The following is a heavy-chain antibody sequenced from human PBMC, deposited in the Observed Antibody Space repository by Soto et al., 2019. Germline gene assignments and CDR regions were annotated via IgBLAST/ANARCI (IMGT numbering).Heavy chain of an antibody. CDR1: GGSISSGGYY. V-gene: IGHV4-31*03. CDR3: ARDLGLRDFGVVTTSYGMDV. CDR2: IYYSGST. D-gene: IGHD3-3*01. Sequence: QVQLQESGPGLVKPSQTLSLTCTVSGGSISSGGYYWSWIRQHPGKGLEWIGYIYYSGSTYYNPSLKSRVTISVDTSKNQFPLKLSSVTAADTAVYYCARDLGLRDFGVVTTSYGMDVWGQGTTVTVSS. J-gene: IGHJ6*02.